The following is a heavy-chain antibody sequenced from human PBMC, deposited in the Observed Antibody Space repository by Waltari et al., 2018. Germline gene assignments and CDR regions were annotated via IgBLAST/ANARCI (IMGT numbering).Heavy chain of an antibody. D-gene: IGHD3-9*01. Sequence: EVQLVQSGAEVKKPGATVKISCKVSGYTFTDYYIRWVQQAPGNGLEWMGLVDPEDGETIYAEKFQGRVTITADTSTDTAYMELSSLRSEDTAVYYCATGLPQRGRLFGLDAFDIWGQGTMVTVSS. J-gene: IGHJ3*02. CDR1: GYTFTDYY. CDR2: VDPEDGET. CDR3: ATGLPQRGRLFGLDAFDI. V-gene: IGHV1-69-2*01.